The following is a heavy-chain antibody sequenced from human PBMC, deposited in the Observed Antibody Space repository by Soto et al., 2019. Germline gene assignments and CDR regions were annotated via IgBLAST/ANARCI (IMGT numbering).Heavy chain of an antibody. Sequence: GASVKVSCKASGYTFTSYGISWVRQAPGQGLEWMGWISAYNGNTNYAQKLQGRVTMTTDTSTGTAYMELRSLRSDDTAVYYCARAGANDYVYAFDIWGQGTMVTVSS. V-gene: IGHV1-18*01. CDR2: ISAYNGNT. CDR3: ARAGANDYVYAFDI. CDR1: GYTFTSYG. J-gene: IGHJ3*02. D-gene: IGHD4-17*01.